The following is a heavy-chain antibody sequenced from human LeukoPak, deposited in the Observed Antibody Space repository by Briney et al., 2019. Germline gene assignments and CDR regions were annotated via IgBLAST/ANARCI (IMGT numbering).Heavy chain of an antibody. CDR1: GGTFSSYA. J-gene: IGHJ4*02. CDR2: IIPILGIA. D-gene: IGHD6-19*01. Sequence: SVKVSCKASGGTFSSYAISWVRQAPGQGLEWMGRIIPILGIANYAQKFQGRVTITADKSTSTAYMELSSLRSEDTAVYYCARDRGRAGVGRLIDYGGQGTLVTVSS. V-gene: IGHV1-69*04. CDR3: ARDRGRAGVGRLIDY.